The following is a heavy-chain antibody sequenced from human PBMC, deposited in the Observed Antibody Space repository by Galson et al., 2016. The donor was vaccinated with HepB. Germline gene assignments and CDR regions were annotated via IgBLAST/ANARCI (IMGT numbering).Heavy chain of an antibody. Sequence: SVKVSCKASGYTFSTYAMHWVRQAPGQSLEWMGWINPGNGKTKYSQKFQGRVTITRDISASTAYMELSSLRSEDTAVYYCARVRGSSSDILWFDPWGQGTLVTVSS. D-gene: IGHD3-16*01. V-gene: IGHV1-3*01. CDR2: INPGNGKT. J-gene: IGHJ5*02. CDR3: ARVRGSSSDILWFDP. CDR1: GYTFSTYA.